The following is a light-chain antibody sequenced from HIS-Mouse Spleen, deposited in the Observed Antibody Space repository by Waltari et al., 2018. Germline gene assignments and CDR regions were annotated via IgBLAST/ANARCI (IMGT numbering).Light chain of an antibody. Sequence: QSALTQPRSVSGSPGQSVTISCTGTSMDVGGYNYVSWYQHHPGQAPKLMIYDVSKRPSGVPDRFSGSKSGNTASLTISGLQAEDEADYYCCSYAGSSTVVFGGGTKLTVL. CDR3: CSYAGSSTVV. J-gene: IGLJ2*01. V-gene: IGLV2-11*01. CDR2: DVS. CDR1: SMDVGGYNY.